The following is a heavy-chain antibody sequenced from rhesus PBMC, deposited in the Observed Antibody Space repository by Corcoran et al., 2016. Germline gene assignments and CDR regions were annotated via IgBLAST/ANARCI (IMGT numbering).Heavy chain of an antibody. CDR1: GGSFSRYC. CDR2: INGNRGST. J-gene: IGHJ5-2*02. Sequence: QVQLQESGPGLVKPSETLSLTCAVSGGSFSRYCWSWIRQTPGKGLDGIGEINGNRGSTNYNPSLKSRVTFSADASKKQCSLKLRSVTAADTAVYYCARNAEYSGNWNVGNSLEVWGRGVLVTVSA. D-gene: IGHD6-25*01. V-gene: IGHV4-80*01. CDR3: ARNAEYSGNWNVGNSLEV.